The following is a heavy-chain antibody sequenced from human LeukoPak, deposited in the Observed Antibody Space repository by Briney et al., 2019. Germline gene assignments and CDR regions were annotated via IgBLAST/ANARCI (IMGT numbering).Heavy chain of an antibody. CDR2: ISSTDTT. CDR3: ARGIRGSDPDY. CDR1: RFTFTEYY. D-gene: IGHD5-12*01. Sequence: GGSLRLSSPVSRFTFTEYYMTWIRQAPGKGLEWVSYISSTDTTYYADSVKGRFTVSRDNAKNSLFLQMHSLRAKNTTVYYCARGIRGSDPDYWGQGTLLTVSS. J-gene: IGHJ4*02. V-gene: IGHV3-11*01.